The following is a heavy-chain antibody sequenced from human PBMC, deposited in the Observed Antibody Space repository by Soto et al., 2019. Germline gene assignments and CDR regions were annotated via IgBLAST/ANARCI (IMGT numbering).Heavy chain of an antibody. J-gene: IGHJ4*02. D-gene: IGHD4-17*01. CDR2: IYSGGST. CDR1: GFNFSSYW. V-gene: IGHV3-66*02. Sequence: GGSLRVSCAASGFNFSSYWRSWVRKNPGKGLEWVSVIYSGGSTYYADSVKGRFTISRDNSKNTLYLQMNSLRAEDTAVYYCARDYNYGDYGQGYFDYWGQGTLVTVSS. CDR3: ARDYNYGDYGQGYFDY.